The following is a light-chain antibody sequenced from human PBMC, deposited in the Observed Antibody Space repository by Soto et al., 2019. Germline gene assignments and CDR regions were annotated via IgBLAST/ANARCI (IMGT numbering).Light chain of an antibody. Sequence: QSALTQPASVSGSPGQSITISCTGTSSDVGGYNYVSWYQQHPGKAHKLMIYDVSNRHSGVSNRISGSKSGNTASLTTSGRQAEDEADYYCSSYTGSSTYVVFGGGTKLTVL. V-gene: IGLV2-14*01. J-gene: IGLJ2*01. CDR2: DVS. CDR3: SSYTGSSTYVV. CDR1: SSDVGGYNY.